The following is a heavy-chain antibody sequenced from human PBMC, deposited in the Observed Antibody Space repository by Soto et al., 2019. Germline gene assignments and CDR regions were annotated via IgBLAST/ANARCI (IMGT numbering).Heavy chain of an antibody. CDR2: INPNSGGT. Sequence: ASVTVSCKASGYTFTGYYMHWVRQAPGQGLEWMGWINPNSGGTNYAQKFQGRVTMTRDTSISTAYMELSRLRSDDTAVYYCARLNGGPSVYYDSSGYLGPFDYWGQGTPVTVSS. CDR1: GYTFTGYY. J-gene: IGHJ4*02. D-gene: IGHD3-22*01. CDR3: ARLNGGPSVYYDSSGYLGPFDY. V-gene: IGHV1-2*02.